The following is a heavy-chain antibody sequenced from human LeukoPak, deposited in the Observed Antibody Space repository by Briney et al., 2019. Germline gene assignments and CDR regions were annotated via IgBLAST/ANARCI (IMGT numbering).Heavy chain of an antibody. J-gene: IGHJ4*02. Sequence: PGGSLRLSCAASGFTFSSYSMNWVRQAPGKGLEWVSSISSNSSYIYYADSVKGRFTISRDNAKNSLYLQMNSLRAEDTAVYYCARGRWELLRGYFDYWGQGTLVTVSS. D-gene: IGHD1-26*01. CDR3: ARGRWELLRGYFDY. V-gene: IGHV3-21*01. CDR1: GFTFSSYS. CDR2: ISSNSSYI.